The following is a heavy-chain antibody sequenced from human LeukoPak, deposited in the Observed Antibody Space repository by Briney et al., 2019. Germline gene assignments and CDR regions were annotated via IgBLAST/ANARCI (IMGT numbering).Heavy chain of an antibody. CDR2: ISTSSSYI. Sequence: PGGSLRLSCAASGFTFSSYEMNWVRQALGKGLEWVSSISTSSSYIYYADSVKGRFTISRDNAKKSLYLQMNSLRADDTAVYYCARGASVVAGNDNAFDIWGQGTMVTVSS. D-gene: IGHD6-19*01. V-gene: IGHV3-21*01. J-gene: IGHJ3*02. CDR1: GFTFSSYE. CDR3: ARGASVVAGNDNAFDI.